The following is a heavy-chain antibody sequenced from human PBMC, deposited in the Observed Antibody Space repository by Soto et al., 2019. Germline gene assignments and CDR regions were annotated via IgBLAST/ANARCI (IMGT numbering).Heavy chain of an antibody. Sequence: GGSLRLSCAASGFTVSSNYMSWVRQAPGKGLEWVSVIYSGGSTYYADSVKGRFTISRDNSKNTLYLQMNSLRAEDTAVYYCAKEEGPPARPGYFDYWGQGTLVTVSS. CDR2: IYSGGST. V-gene: IGHV3-53*01. J-gene: IGHJ4*02. CDR1: GFTVSSNY. D-gene: IGHD6-6*01. CDR3: AKEEGPPARPGYFDY.